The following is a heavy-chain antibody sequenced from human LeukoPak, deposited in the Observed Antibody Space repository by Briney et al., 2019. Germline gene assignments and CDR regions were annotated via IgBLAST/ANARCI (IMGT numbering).Heavy chain of an antibody. V-gene: IGHV3-48*03. D-gene: IGHD3-22*01. J-gene: IGHJ3*02. CDR3: ARDHYDSSDSYPNGFDI. CDR2: TSRSGTTK. CDR1: GFTFSSYE. Sequence: QSGGSLRLSCAASGFTFSSYEMNWVRQAPGKGLEWISYTSRSGTTKYYADSVKGRFSISRDNAKNPLYLQMNSLRAEDTATYFCARDHYDSSDSYPNGFDIWGQGTMVTVSS.